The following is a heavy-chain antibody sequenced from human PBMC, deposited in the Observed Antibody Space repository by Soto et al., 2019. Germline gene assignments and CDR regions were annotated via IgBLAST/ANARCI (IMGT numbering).Heavy chain of an antibody. D-gene: IGHD6-19*01. J-gene: IGHJ5*02. CDR1: GGTFSTYP. V-gene: IGHV1-69*01. CDR3: ASGASNSSGCYIRSDP. CDR2: IITKFVTT. Sequence: QVQLVQSGAEVKKPGSSVKVSCKASGGTFSTYPINWVRQAPGQGLEYMGGIITKFVTTTYAQKFRGTVTITADEYTRTAYTELNNLRSEYPDVYYCASGASNSSGCYIRSDPWGQGTLGSVSS.